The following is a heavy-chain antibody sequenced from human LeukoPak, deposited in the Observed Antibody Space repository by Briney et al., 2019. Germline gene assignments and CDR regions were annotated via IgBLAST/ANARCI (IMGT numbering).Heavy chain of an antibody. Sequence: PSETLSLTCTVSGYSISSGYYWSWIRQPPGKGLEWIGEINRSGSTNYNPSLKSRVTISVDTSKNQFSLKLSSVTAADTAVYYCASYTALGDWFDPWGQGTLVTVSS. CDR3: ASYTALGDWFDP. D-gene: IGHD5-18*01. V-gene: IGHV4-38-2*02. J-gene: IGHJ5*02. CDR1: GYSISSGYY. CDR2: INRSGST.